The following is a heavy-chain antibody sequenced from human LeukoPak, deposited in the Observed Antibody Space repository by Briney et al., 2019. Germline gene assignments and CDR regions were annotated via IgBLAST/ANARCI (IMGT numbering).Heavy chain of an antibody. V-gene: IGHV3-30*18. Sequence: GGSPRLSCAASGFTFSSYGMHWVRQAPGKGLEWVAVISYDGSNKYYADSVKGRFTISRDNSKNTLYLQMNSLRAEDTAVYCCAKFPAVDTAMVTDYWGQGTLVTVSS. CDR2: ISYDGSNK. CDR3: AKFPAVDTAMVTDY. CDR1: GFTFSSYG. J-gene: IGHJ4*02. D-gene: IGHD5-18*01.